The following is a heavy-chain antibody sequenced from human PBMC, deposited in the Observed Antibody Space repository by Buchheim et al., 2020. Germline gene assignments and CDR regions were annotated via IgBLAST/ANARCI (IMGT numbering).Heavy chain of an antibody. CDR2: ISGSGSTI. V-gene: IGHV3-48*03. J-gene: IGHJ4*02. D-gene: IGHD2-15*01. Sequence: EVQLVESGGGLVQPGGSLRLSCVASGITFSSFEMNWIRQAPGKGLEWVSYISGSGSTIYYAGSGKGRFTISRDNAKNSLYLQMNSLRDEDTAVYYCARLFCSGGSCLDWGQGTL. CDR3: ARLFCSGGSCLD. CDR1: GITFSSFE.